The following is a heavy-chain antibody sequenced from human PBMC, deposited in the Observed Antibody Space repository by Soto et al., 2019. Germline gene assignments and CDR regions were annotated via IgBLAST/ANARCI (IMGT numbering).Heavy chain of an antibody. Sequence: GGSLRLSCAASGFTFSSYSMNWVRQAPGKGLEWVSSISSSSSYIYYADSVKGRFTISRDNAKNSLYLQMNSLRAEDTAVYYCARDRAIAVVVAATPNRAFDIWGQGTMVTVSS. CDR2: ISSSSSYI. J-gene: IGHJ3*02. D-gene: IGHD2-15*01. CDR3: ARDRAIAVVVAATPNRAFDI. V-gene: IGHV3-21*01. CDR1: GFTFSSYS.